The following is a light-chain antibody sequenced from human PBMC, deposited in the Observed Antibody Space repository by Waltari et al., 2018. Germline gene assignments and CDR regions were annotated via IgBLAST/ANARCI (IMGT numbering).Light chain of an antibody. CDR2: DAS. V-gene: IGKV1-33*01. CDR1: QDISNY. Sequence: DIQMTQSPSSLSASVGHRVTITCQASQDISNYLNWYQQKPGKAPKLLIYDASNLDTGVPSWFSGSGSGTDFTFTISSLQPEDIATYDCQQHDNLPLTFGGGTKVEIK. CDR3: QQHDNLPLT. J-gene: IGKJ4*01.